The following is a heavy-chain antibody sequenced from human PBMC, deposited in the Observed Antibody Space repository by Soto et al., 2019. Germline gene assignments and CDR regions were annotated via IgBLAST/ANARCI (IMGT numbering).Heavy chain of an antibody. CDR3: AREDDTTGHYSWFDP. J-gene: IGHJ5*02. D-gene: IGHD3-9*01. CDR1: GTTFDSFT. CDR2: FVPMFGSA. V-gene: IGHV1-69*01. Sequence: QVQLEQSGPELKIPGSSVKVSCKPSGTTFDSFTFSWVRQAPGQGLEWMGGFVPMFGSASIAQRFQGRVRITAHASTGTGYMELSDLRSEDSAIYYCAREDDTTGHYSWFDPWGPGPLVTVSS.